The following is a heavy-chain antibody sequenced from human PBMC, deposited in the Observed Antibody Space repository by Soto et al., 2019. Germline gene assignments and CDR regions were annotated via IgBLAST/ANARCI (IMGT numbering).Heavy chain of an antibody. D-gene: IGHD1-26*01. CDR3: ARSNSGNYYEVFDY. CDR1: GGSISISSW. Sequence: SETLSLTCAVSGGSISISSWWSWVRQPPGKGREWIGEIYHSGSSNYNPSLKSRVTISVDKSKNQFSLKLSSVTAADTAVYYCARSNSGNYYEVFDYWGQGTLVTVSS. CDR2: IYHSGSS. J-gene: IGHJ4*02. V-gene: IGHV4-4*02.